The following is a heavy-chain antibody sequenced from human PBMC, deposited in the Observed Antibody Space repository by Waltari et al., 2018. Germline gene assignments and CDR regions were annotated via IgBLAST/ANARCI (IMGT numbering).Heavy chain of an antibody. V-gene: IGHV3-33*01. CDR1: GFTFSSYG. Sequence: QVQLVESGGGVVQPGRSLRLSCAASGFTFSSYGMHWVRQAPGKGREWVAVIWYDGSNKYYADSVKGRFTISRDNSKNTLYLQMNSLRAEDTAVYYCAREGEGGRFDYWGQGTLVTVSS. CDR2: IWYDGSNK. CDR3: AREGEGGRFDY. J-gene: IGHJ4*02. D-gene: IGHD3-16*01.